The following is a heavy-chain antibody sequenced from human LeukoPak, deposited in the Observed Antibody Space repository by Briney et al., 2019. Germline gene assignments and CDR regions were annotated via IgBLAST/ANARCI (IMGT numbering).Heavy chain of an antibody. V-gene: IGHV5-51*01. CDR3: ARHKAGNGWDLDY. D-gene: IGHD6-19*01. Sequence: GESLKISCKGSGYTFTSYWIGWVRQMPGKGLESMRFFYPGDSDTRYSPSFEGQVTISADKSISTAYLQWNSLKASDTAMYYCARHKAGNGWDLDYWGQGTLVTVSS. CDR2: FYPGDSDT. CDR1: GYTFTSYW. J-gene: IGHJ4*02.